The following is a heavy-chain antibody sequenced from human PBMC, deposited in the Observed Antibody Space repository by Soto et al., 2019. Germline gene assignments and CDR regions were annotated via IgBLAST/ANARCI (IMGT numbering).Heavy chain of an antibody. CDR3: ARESEDLTSNFDY. V-gene: IGHV3-21*06. J-gene: IGHJ4*02. CDR2: ISSTTNYL. CDR1: GFTFTRYS. Sequence: GGSLRLSCAASGFTFTRYSMNWVRQAPGKVLEWVSSISSTTNYLYYGDAMKGRFTISRENAKNSLYQEMNSLGAEDTAVYYCARESEDLTSNFDYWGQGTLVTVSS.